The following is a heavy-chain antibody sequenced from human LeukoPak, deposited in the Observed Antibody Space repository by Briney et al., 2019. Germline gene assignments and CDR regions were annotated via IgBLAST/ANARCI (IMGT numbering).Heavy chain of an antibody. D-gene: IGHD3-16*01. J-gene: IGHJ4*02. CDR3: ARADGALDY. CDR2: IYSGGST. V-gene: IGHV3-66*01. Sequence: GGSLRLSCAAAGFSVSTTYMNWVRQAPGKGLEWVSVIYSGGSTYYADSVKDRFTISRDNSNNTLYLQMNSLRAEDTAVYYCARADGALDYWGPGTLVTVSS. CDR1: GFSVSTTY.